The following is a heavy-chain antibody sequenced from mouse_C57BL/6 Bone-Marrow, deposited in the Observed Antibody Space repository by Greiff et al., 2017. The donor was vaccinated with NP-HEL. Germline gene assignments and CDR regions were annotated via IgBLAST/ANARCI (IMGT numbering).Heavy chain of an antibody. CDR1: GFNIKDYY. Sequence: QVQLHQSGAELVKPGASVKLSCTASGFNIKDYYMHWVKQRTEQGLEWIGEIYPRSGNTYYNEKFKGKATLTADKSSSTAYMELRSLTSEDSAVYFCARWGWLLYFDYWGQGTTLTVSS. CDR2: IYPRSGNT. V-gene: IGHV1-81*01. D-gene: IGHD2-3*01. CDR3: ARWGWLLYFDY. J-gene: IGHJ2*01.